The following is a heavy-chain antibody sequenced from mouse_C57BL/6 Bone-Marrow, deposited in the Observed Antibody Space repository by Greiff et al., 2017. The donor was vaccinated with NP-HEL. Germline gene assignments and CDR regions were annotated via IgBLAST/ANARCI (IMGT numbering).Heavy chain of an antibody. CDR1: GYTFTSYG. CDR2: IYPRSGNT. V-gene: IGHV1-81*01. Sequence: QVQLQQSGAELARPGASVKLSCKASGYTFTSYGISWVKQRTGQGLEWIGEIYPRSGNTYYNEKFKGKATLTADKSSSTAYMELRSLTSEDSAVYFCATLYYGSFYYAMDYWGQGTSVTVSS. J-gene: IGHJ4*01. CDR3: ATLYYGSFYYAMDY. D-gene: IGHD1-1*01.